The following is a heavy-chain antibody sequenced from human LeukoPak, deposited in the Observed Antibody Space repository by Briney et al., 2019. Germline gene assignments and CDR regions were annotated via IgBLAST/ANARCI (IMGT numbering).Heavy chain of an antibody. V-gene: IGHV3-23*01. J-gene: IGHJ4*02. CDR3: AKDLRGIAVAGVFDY. Sequence: PGGSLRLSCAASGFTFSSYAMSWVRQAPGKGLEWVSAISGRGGRKYNADSVKGRFTISRDNSKNPLYLKINSLRAEDTAVYYCAKDLRGIAVAGVFDYWGQGTLVTVSS. D-gene: IGHD6-19*01. CDR2: ISGRGGRK. CDR1: GFTFSSYA.